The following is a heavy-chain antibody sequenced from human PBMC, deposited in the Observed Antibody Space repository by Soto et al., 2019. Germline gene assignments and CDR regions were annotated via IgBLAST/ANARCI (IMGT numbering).Heavy chain of an antibody. CDR2: IYYSGST. Sequence: SETLSLTCTVSGGSISSSSYYWGWIRQPPGKGLEWIGSIYYSGSTYYNPSLKSRVTISVDTSKNQFSLKLSSVTAADTAVYYCARLIPYCSGGSCYSPWFDPWGQGTLLTVSS. D-gene: IGHD2-15*01. CDR1: GGSISSSSYY. V-gene: IGHV4-39*01. J-gene: IGHJ5*02. CDR3: ARLIPYCSGGSCYSPWFDP.